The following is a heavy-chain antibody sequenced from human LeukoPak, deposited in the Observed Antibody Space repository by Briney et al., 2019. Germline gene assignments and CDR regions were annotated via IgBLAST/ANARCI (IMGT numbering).Heavy chain of an antibody. CDR1: GGSISSGDYY. Sequence: SETLSLTCTVSGGSISSGDYYWSWIRQPPGKGLEWIGYIYYSGSTYYNPSLKSRVTISVDTSKNQSSLKLSSVTAADTAVYYCASRSIAAAGRVDYWGQGTLVTVSS. J-gene: IGHJ4*02. V-gene: IGHV4-30-4*01. CDR3: ASRSIAAAGRVDY. D-gene: IGHD6-13*01. CDR2: IYYSGST.